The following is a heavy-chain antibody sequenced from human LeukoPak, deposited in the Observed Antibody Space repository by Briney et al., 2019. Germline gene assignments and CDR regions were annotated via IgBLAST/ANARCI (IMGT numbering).Heavy chain of an antibody. CDR3: AKVIGPNYYYYGMDV. J-gene: IGHJ6*02. D-gene: IGHD1-26*01. CDR2: ISGSGGST. Sequence: GGSLRLSCAASGFTFSSYAMSWVRQAPGKGLEWVSAISGSGGSTYYADSVKGRFTISRDNSKNTLYLQMNSLRAEDTAVYYCAKVIGPNYYYYGMDVWGQGTTVTVSS. CDR1: GFTFSSYA. V-gene: IGHV3-23*01.